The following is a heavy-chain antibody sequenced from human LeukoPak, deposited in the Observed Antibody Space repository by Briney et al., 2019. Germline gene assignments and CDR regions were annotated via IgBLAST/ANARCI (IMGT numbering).Heavy chain of an antibody. CDR1: GYTFTDYY. D-gene: IGHD3-10*01. CDR2: INSNSGGK. J-gene: IGHJ6*03. V-gene: IGHV1-2*02. CDR3: ARDLDYYGSGPNYYFYYMDV. Sequence: ASVKVSCKASGYTFTDYYIHWARQAPGQGLEWMVWINSNSGGKNYAQKFQGRVTMTRDSYITTAYMEVSRLRSDDTAVYYCARDLDYYGSGPNYYFYYMDVWGKGTTVTVSS.